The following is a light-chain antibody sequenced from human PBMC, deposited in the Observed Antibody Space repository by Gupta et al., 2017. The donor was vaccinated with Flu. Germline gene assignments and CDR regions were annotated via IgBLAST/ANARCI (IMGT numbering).Light chain of an antibody. V-gene: IGKV1-17*01. Sequence: DIQMTPSPSSLSASVGDRVTITCRASQGSRNDLGCYQQKPGKDPKRLIYAASILQSGVPSRFSGSGSGTEFTLTFSSLQPEDFATYYCLQHNSYPVTFGPGTKVDIK. CDR2: AAS. CDR3: LQHNSYPVT. CDR1: QGSRND. J-gene: IGKJ3*01.